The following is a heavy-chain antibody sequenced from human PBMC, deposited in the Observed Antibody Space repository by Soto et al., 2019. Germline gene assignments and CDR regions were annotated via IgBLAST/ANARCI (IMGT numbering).Heavy chain of an antibody. CDR2: IYYSGST. V-gene: IGHV4-39*01. Sequence: SETLSLTCTVSGGSISSSSYYWGWIRQPPGKGLEWIGSIYYSGSTYYNPSLKSRVTISVDTSKNQFSLKLSSVTAADTAVYYCARLIRSFNWFDYWGQGTLVTVSS. CDR1: GGSISSSSYY. CDR3: ARLIRSFNWFDY. D-gene: IGHD3-9*01. J-gene: IGHJ4*02.